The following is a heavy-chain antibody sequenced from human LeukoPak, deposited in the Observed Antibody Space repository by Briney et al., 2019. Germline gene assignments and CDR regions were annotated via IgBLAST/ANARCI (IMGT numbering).Heavy chain of an antibody. CDR1: GGSISSYY. J-gene: IGHJ5*02. Sequence: SETLSLTCTVSGGSISSYYWSWNRQPPGKGLEWIGYIYYSGSTNYNPSLKSRVTISVDTSKNQFSLKLSSVTAADTAVYYCARGDYTWVGFDPWGQGTLVTVSS. V-gene: IGHV4-59*01. CDR3: ARGDYTWVGFDP. CDR2: IYYSGST. D-gene: IGHD4-11*01.